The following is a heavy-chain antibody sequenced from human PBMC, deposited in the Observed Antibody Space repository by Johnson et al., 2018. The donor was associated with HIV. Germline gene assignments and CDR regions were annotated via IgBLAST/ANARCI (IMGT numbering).Heavy chain of an antibody. J-gene: IGHJ3*02. CDR3: ARAWRDGTTYRRAFDI. V-gene: IGHV3-30*03. CDR1: GFTFSSYG. CDR2: ISYDGSNQ. D-gene: IGHD1-7*01. Sequence: QVQLVESGGGVVQPGRSLRLSCAASGFTFSSYGMHWVRQAPGKGLEWVAVISYDGSNQYYADSVKGRFTISRDNSKNTLYLQMNSLRAEDTAVYYCARAWRDGTTYRRAFDIWGQGTMVTVSS.